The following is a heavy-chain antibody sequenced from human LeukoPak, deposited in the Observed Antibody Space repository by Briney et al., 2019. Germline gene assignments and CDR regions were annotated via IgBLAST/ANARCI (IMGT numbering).Heavy chain of an antibody. CDR2: IEPSDSYT. J-gene: IGHJ4*02. CDR1: GYRFTSYW. D-gene: IGHD3-10*01. Sequence: GESLRISFKGSGYRFTSYWISWVRQMPGKGLGWMGRIEPSDSYTNYSPSFQGHVTISADKSIKTAYLQWSSLKASDTAMYYCARLYMVPDYWGQGTLVTVSS. V-gene: IGHV5-10-1*01. CDR3: ARLYMVPDY.